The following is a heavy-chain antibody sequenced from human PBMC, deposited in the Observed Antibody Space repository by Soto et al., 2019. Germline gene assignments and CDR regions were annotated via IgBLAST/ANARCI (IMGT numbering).Heavy chain of an antibody. D-gene: IGHD2-21*02. CDR2: SIGSGAST. J-gene: IGHJ4*02. Sequence: GGTLRLSCVASEFTFNSNANSWDRQAPRPGLERVSSSIGSGASTYYADSVKGRFTISRDNSKSTLYLQMNSVRVEDTALYYCAKDARDTGGNSGIDYWGQGTLVTVSS. CDR3: AKDARDTGGNSGIDY. CDR1: EFTFNSNA. V-gene: IGHV3-23*01.